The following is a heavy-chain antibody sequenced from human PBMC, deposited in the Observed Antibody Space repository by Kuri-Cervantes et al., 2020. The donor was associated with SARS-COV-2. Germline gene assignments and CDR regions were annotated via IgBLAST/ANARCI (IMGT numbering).Heavy chain of an antibody. CDR3: ARGRGEGYCSGGSCYPGGKYYYYYYGMDV. CDR2: INHSGST. V-gene: IGHV4-34*01. J-gene: IGHJ6*02. Sequence: SETLSLTCAVYGGSFSGYYWRWIRQPPGKGLEWIGEINHSGSTNYNPSLKSRVTISVDTSKNQFSLKLSSVTAADTAVYYCARGRGEGYCSGGSCYPGGKYYYYYYGMDVWGQGTTVTVSS. CDR1: GGSFSGYY. D-gene: IGHD2-15*01.